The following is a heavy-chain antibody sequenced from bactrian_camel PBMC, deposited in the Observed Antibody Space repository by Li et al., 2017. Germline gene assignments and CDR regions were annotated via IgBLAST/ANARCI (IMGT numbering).Heavy chain of an antibody. J-gene: IGHJ6*01. D-gene: IGHD3*01. V-gene: IGHV3S53*01. Sequence: QVQLVESGGGSVQSGGSLSLSCAASGYSYNTYCMGWFRQAPGKEREVVAAIGSDGTIGYAEFVRGRFTISQDSGKNTLFLPMNSLKPEDTAMYNCAAEAGQSLRVTGARGPRSPSP. CDR2: IGSDGTI. CDR3: AAEAGQSLRVT. CDR1: GYSYNTYC.